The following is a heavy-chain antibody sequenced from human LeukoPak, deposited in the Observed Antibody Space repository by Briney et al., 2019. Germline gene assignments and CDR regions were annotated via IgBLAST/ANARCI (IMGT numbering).Heavy chain of an antibody. Sequence: SETLSLTCTVSGGSISSSSYYWGWIRQPPGKGLEWIGSIYYSGSTYYNPSLKSRVTISVDTPKNQFSLKLSSVTAADTAVYYCARQRAVAGTWEFDYWGQGTLVTVSS. V-gene: IGHV4-39*01. J-gene: IGHJ4*02. CDR1: GGSISSSSYY. CDR3: ARQRAVAGTWEFDY. D-gene: IGHD6-19*01. CDR2: IYYSGST.